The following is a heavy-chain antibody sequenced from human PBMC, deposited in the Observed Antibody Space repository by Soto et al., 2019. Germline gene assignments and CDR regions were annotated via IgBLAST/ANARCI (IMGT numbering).Heavy chain of an antibody. Sequence: SETLSLTCTVSGGSISSYYWSWIRQPPGKGLEWIGYIYYSGSTNYNPSLKSRVTISVDTSKNQFSLKLSSVTAADTAVYYCARTQQLVKREYYFDYWGQGTLVTVSS. J-gene: IGHJ4*02. D-gene: IGHD6-13*01. CDR1: GGSISSYY. V-gene: IGHV4-59*01. CDR3: ARTQQLVKREYYFDY. CDR2: IYYSGST.